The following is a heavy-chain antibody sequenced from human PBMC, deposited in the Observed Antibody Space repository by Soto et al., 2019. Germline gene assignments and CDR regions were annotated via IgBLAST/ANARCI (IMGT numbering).Heavy chain of an antibody. CDR1: GGSFSCYY. V-gene: IGHV4-34*01. CDR3: ARGLTYYDFWSGYNRHYYYGMDV. D-gene: IGHD3-3*01. Sequence: SETLSLTCAVYGGSFSCYYWSWIRQPPGKGLEWIGEINHSGSTNYNPSLKSRVTISVDTSKNQFSLKLSSVTAADTAVYYCARGLTYYDFWSGYNRHYYYGMDVWGQGTTVTVSS. J-gene: IGHJ6*02. CDR2: INHSGST.